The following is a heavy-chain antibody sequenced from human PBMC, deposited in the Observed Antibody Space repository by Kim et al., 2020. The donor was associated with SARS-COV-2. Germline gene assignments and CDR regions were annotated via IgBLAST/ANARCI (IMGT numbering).Heavy chain of an antibody. V-gene: IGHV1-69*04. Sequence: SVKVSCKASGDTFTSYAINWVRQAPGQGLEWMGRINPIHGNTNYAQKFQGRVTITADTSTSTAYMELSSLRSEDTAVYYCARESIPAHLWYFGLWGRGT. D-gene: IGHD6-6*01. CDR3: ARESIPAHLWYFGL. CDR1: GDTFTSYA. J-gene: IGHJ2*01. CDR2: INPIHGNT.